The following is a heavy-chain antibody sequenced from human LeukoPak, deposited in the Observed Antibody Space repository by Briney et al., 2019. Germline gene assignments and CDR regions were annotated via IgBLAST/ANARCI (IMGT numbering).Heavy chain of an antibody. Sequence: PGRSLRLSCAASGFTFSSYGMHWVRQAPGKGLEWISSISGSGDNTYYADSVKGRFTISRDNSKNTLYLQMNSLRADDTAVYYCAKWDSSGYYSVEAYYFDYWAREPWSPSPQ. D-gene: IGHD3-22*01. CDR3: AKWDSSGYYSVEAYYFDY. CDR1: GFTFSSYG. J-gene: IGHJ4*02. V-gene: IGHV3-23*01. CDR2: ISGSGDNT.